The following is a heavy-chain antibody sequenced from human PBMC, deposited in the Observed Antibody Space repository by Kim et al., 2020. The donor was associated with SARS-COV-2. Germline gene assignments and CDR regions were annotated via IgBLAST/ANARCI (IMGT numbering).Heavy chain of an antibody. Sequence: GGSLRLSCAASGFTFSSYWMSWVRQAPGKGLEWVANIKQDGSEKYYVDSVKGRFTISRDNAKNSLYLQMNSLRAEDTAVYYCARDKVVVVAAIKNGMDVWGQGTTVTVSS. D-gene: IGHD2-15*01. J-gene: IGHJ6*02. CDR1: GFTFSSYW. CDR3: ARDKVVVVAAIKNGMDV. CDR2: IKQDGSEK. V-gene: IGHV3-7*01.